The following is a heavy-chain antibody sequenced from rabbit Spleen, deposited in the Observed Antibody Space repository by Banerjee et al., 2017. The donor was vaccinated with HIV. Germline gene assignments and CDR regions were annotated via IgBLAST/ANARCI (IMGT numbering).Heavy chain of an antibody. CDR2: IYSGSSGDT. V-gene: IGHV1S40*01. J-gene: IGHJ4*01. CDR1: GFSFSSRYY. CDR3: ARETSSGWGIVSFYFSL. Sequence: QSLEESGGGLVQPEGSLALTCKASGFSFSSRYYMCWVRQAPGKGLEWIACIYSGSSGDTYYASWAKGRITISKTSSTTVTLQMTSLTAADTATYFCARETSSGWGIVSFYFSLWGPGTLVTVS. D-gene: IGHD4-1*01.